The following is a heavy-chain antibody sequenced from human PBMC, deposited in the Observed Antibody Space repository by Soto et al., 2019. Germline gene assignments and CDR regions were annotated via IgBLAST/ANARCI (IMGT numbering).Heavy chain of an antibody. Sequence: SVKVSCKASGGTFSSYTISWVRQAPGQGLEWMGRIIPILGIANYAQKFQGRVTITADKSTSTAYMELSSLRSEDTAVYYCARDSALTTVTTENWFDPWGQGTLVTVSS. J-gene: IGHJ5*02. V-gene: IGHV1-69*02. CDR3: ARDSALTTVTTENWFDP. CDR2: IIPILGIA. CDR1: GGTFSSYT. D-gene: IGHD4-4*01.